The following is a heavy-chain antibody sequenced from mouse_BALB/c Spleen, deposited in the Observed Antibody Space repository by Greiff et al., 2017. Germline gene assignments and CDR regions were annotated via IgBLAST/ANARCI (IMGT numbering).Heavy chain of an antibody. D-gene: IGHD2-14*01. V-gene: IGHV5-15*02. J-gene: IGHJ4*01. CDR3: AREGYRSYAMDY. CDR1: GFTFSDYG. Sequence: EVQLQQSGGGLVQPGGSRKLSCAASGFTFSDYGMAWVRQAPGKGPEWVAFISNLAYSIYYADTVTGRFTISRENAKNTLYLEMSSLRSEDTAMYYCAREGYRSYAMDYWGQGTSVTVSS. CDR2: ISNLAYSI.